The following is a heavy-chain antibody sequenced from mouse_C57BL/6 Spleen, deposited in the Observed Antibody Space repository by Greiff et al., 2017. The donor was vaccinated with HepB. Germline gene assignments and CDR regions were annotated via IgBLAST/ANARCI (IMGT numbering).Heavy chain of an antibody. CDR1: GYAFSSSW. V-gene: IGHV1-82*01. CDR3: ARKGSSYGFAY. Sequence: VKLMESGPELVKPGASVKISCKASGYAFSSSWMNWVKQRPGKGLEWIGRIYPGDGDTNYNGKFKGKATLTADKSSSTAYMQLSSLTSEDSAVYFCARKGSSYGFAYWGQGTLVTVSA. J-gene: IGHJ3*01. D-gene: IGHD1-1*01. CDR2: IYPGDGDT.